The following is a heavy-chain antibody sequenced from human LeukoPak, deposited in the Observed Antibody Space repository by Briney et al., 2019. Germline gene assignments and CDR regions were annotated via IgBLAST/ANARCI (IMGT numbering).Heavy chain of an antibody. CDR1: GYTFTSYY. V-gene: IGHV1-46*01. Sequence: ASVKVSCKASGYTFTSYYMHWVRQAPGQGLEWMGIINPSGGSTSYAQKFQGRVTVTRDTSTSTVYMELSSLRSEDTAVYYCARAPTVPTSPYYYYYCMDVWGQGTTVTVSS. D-gene: IGHD4-17*01. J-gene: IGHJ6*02. CDR2: INPSGGST. CDR3: ARAPTVPTSPYYYYYCMDV.